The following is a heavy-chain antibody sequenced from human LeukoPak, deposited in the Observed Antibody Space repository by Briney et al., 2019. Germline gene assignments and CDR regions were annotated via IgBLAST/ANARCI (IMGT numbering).Heavy chain of an antibody. CDR3: ARREVTETDAFDI. V-gene: IGHV4-59*01. Sequence: PSETLSLTCTVSGGSISSSYWTWIRQPPGKGLEWIGYIYYSGSTNYNPSLKSRVTISVDTSKNQFSLKLSSVTAADTAVYYCARREVTETDAFDIWGQGTMVTVSS. J-gene: IGHJ3*02. D-gene: IGHD4-23*01. CDR1: GGSISSSY. CDR2: IYYSGST.